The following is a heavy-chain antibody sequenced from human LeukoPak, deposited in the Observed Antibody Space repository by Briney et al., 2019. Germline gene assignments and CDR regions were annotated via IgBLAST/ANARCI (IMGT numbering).Heavy chain of an antibody. V-gene: IGHV3-23*01. CDR2: ITTSDGNT. CDR1: GLTVTDNY. CDR3: AKDGGLWVSAHWGDS. D-gene: IGHD7-27*01. Sequence: GGSLRLSCAASGLTVTDNYMSWVRQAPGKGLEWVSTITTSDGNTYYADSVKGRFTVSRDNSKNTLYLQMNSLRAEDTAVYYCAKDGGLWVSAHWGDSWGRGTLVTVSS. J-gene: IGHJ4*02.